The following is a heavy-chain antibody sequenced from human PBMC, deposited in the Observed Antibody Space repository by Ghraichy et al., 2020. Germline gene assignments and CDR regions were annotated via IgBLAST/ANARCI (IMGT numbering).Heavy chain of an antibody. D-gene: IGHD2-2*01. J-gene: IGHJ5*02. CDR2: ISTTGST. V-gene: IGHV4-61*02. CDR3: ARRGSSDCTSTSCNPTWFDP. CDR1: GGSISSAGYY. Sequence: SQTLSLTCTVSGGSISSAGYYWNWIRQPAGKELEWIGRISTTGSTNYNPSLKSRVTMSVDTSKNQFSLKLTSVTAADTAVYYCARRGSSDCTSTSCNPTWFDPWGQGTLVIVSS.